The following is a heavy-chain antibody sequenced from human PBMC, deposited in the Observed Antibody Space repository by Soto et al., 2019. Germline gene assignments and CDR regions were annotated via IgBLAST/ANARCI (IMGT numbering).Heavy chain of an antibody. D-gene: IGHD4-17*01. CDR3: ARKRLPDYYYYYGMDV. V-gene: IGHV4-4*02. Sequence: PSETLSLTCAVSGGSISSSNWWSWVRQPPGKGLEWIGEIYHSGSTNYNPSLKSRVTISVDKSKNQFSLKLSSVTAADTAVYYCARKRLPDYYYYYGMDVWGQGTTVTVSS. J-gene: IGHJ6*02. CDR1: GGSISSSNW. CDR2: IYHSGST.